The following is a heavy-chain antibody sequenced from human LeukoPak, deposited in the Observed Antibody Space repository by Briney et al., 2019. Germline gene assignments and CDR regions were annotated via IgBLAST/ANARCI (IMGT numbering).Heavy chain of an antibody. CDR3: ARGRAYGDYVTLFDY. D-gene: IGHD4-17*01. J-gene: IGHJ4*02. Sequence: GRSLRLSCAASGFTFSSYAMHWVRQAPGKGLEWVAVISYDGSNKYYADSVKGRFTISRDNSKNTLYLQMNSLRAEDTAVYYCARGRAYGDYVTLFDYWGQGTLVTVSS. CDR2: ISYDGSNK. CDR1: GFTFSSYA. V-gene: IGHV3-30-3*01.